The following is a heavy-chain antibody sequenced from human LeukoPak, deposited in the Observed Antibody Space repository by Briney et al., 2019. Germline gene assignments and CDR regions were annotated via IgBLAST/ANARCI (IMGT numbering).Heavy chain of an antibody. Sequence: SETLPVPRPVSGGSISSSISHCGWIRQPPGKGLEWIGSIYYSGSTYYTPSLNSRVTMSVDTSKYQFSLKLNSVTAADTAVYYCARLRENDSFDIWGQGTVTTVTA. V-gene: IGHV4-39*01. D-gene: IGHD5/OR15-5a*01. J-gene: IGHJ3*02. CDR3: ARLRENDSFDI. CDR2: IYYSGST. CDR1: GGSISSSISH.